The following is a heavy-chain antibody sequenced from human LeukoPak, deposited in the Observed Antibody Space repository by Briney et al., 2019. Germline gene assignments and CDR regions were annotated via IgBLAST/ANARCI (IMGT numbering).Heavy chain of an antibody. CDR1: GFNFSNYW. J-gene: IGHJ4*02. V-gene: IGHV3-7*01. D-gene: IGHD2-15*01. CDR2: RKHDGSEK. Sequence: GGSLILSCAVSGFNFSNYWMSWGRQAPGKGLEGVANRKHDGSEKYSVDSEKGLFTISSDNYKNSLYLQMNSLRAEETDVYYCARDLRGNIVVIVAADLSLDYWGQGTLVTVAS. CDR3: ARDLRGNIVVIVAADLSLDY.